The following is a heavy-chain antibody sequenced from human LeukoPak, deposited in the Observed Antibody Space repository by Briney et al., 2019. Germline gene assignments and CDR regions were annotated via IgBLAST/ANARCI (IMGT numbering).Heavy chain of an antibody. CDR2: IKKDGSEK. J-gene: IGHJ3*02. CDR1: GFTFSTYW. CDR3: VMVETWIQLDAFDI. Sequence: PGGSLRLSCAASGFTFSTYWMSWVRQAPGKGLEWVANIKKDGSEKYYMDSVKGRFTISRDNSKNTLYLQMSSLRAEDTAVYYCVMVETWIQLDAFDIWGQGTMVTVSS. D-gene: IGHD5-18*01. V-gene: IGHV3-7*01.